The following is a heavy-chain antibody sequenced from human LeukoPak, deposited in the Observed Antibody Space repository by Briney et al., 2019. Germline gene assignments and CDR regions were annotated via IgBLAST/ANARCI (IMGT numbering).Heavy chain of an antibody. J-gene: IGHJ4*02. V-gene: IGHV4-39*01. CDR1: GGSISSSSYY. CDR2: IYYSGST. D-gene: IGHD2-21*02. Sequence: KPSETLSLTCTVSGGSISSSSYYWGWIRQPPGKGLEWIGSIYYSGSTYYNPSLKSRVTISVDTSKTQFSLKLSSVTAADTAVYYCARLVGSYCGGDCYSDFDYWGQGTLVTVSS. CDR3: ARLVGSYCGGDCYSDFDY.